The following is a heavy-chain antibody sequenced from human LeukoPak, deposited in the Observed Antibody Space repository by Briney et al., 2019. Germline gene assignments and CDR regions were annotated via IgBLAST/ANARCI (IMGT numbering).Heavy chain of an antibody. V-gene: IGHV1-8*01. CDR1: GYTFTSYD. CDR3: AGGRMTTDLDYFDY. D-gene: IGHD4-17*01. J-gene: IGHJ4*02. Sequence: ASVKVSCKASGYTFTSYDINWVRQATGQGLEWMGWMNPNSGNTGYAQKFQGRVTMTRNTSISTAYMELSSLRSEDTAVYYCAGGRMTTDLDYFDYWGQGTLVTVSS. CDR2: MNPNSGNT.